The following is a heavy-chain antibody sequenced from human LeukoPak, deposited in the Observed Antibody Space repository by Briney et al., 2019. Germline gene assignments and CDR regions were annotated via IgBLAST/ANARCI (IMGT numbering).Heavy chain of an antibody. J-gene: IGHJ5*02. CDR1: GDSITIIGYF. D-gene: IGHD5-18*01. V-gene: IGHV4-39*01. CDR3: ARQRIQLSLTEGQTLTWLDP. Sequence: PSETLSLTCTVSGDSITIIGYFWGWIRQAPGKGLEWIGSIYSSGSTYYSPSLKTRVTMSVDTSKNQFSLNLASVTAADTAVYYCARQRIQLSLTEGQTLTWLDPWGQGTLVTVSS. CDR2: IYSSGST.